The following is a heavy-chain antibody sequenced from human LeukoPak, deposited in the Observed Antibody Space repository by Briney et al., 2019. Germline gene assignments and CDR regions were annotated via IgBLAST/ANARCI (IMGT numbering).Heavy chain of an antibody. Sequence: GGSLRLSCVASGFTFSDYWMSWVRQAPGKGLEWVANIKQDGSEKEFVDSVKGRFTISRDNAKNSLYLQMNSLRAEDTAVYYCASSIFGVVINDRDYWGQGTLVTVSS. V-gene: IGHV3-7*01. D-gene: IGHD3-3*01. CDR1: GFTFSDYW. J-gene: IGHJ4*02. CDR3: ASSIFGVVINDRDY. CDR2: IKQDGSEK.